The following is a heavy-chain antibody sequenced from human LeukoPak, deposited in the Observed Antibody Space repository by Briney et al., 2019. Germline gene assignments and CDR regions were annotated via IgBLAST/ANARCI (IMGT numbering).Heavy chain of an antibody. J-gene: IGHJ4*02. CDR2: IYHSGST. CDR3: ARDPRDSTPFDY. Sequence: SETLSLTCTVSGYSISSGYYWGWIRQPPGKGLEWIGSIYHSGSTYYNPSLKSRVTISLDTSKNQFSLKLTSVTAADTAVYYCARDPRDSTPFDYWGQGTLVTVSS. D-gene: IGHD2-15*01. CDR1: GYSISSGYY. V-gene: IGHV4-38-2*02.